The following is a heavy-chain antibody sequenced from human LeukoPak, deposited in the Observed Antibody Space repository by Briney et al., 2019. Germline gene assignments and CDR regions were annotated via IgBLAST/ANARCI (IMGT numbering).Heavy chain of an antibody. Sequence: ASVKVSCKSSGYTFTGYYMHWVRQAPGQGLEWMGWINPNSGGTNYAQKFQGRVTMTRDTSISTAYMELSRLRSDDTAVYYCARGDSSSAFYYYYMDVWGKGTTVTVSS. CDR3: ARGDSSSAFYYYYMDV. J-gene: IGHJ6*03. CDR2: INPNSGGT. D-gene: IGHD6-6*01. V-gene: IGHV1-2*02. CDR1: GYTFTGYY.